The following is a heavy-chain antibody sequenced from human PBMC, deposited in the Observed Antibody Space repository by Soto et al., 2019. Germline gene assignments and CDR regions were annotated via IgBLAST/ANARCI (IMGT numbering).Heavy chain of an antibody. V-gene: IGHV3-30*04. Sequence: GGSLRLSCAASGFTFSSYAMHWVRQAPGKGLEWVAVISYDGSNKYYADSVKGRFTISRDNSKNTLYLQMNSLRAEDTAVYYCARGVKGNYDYYYGMDVWGQGTTVTVSS. CDR2: ISYDGSNK. J-gene: IGHJ6*02. CDR3: ARGVKGNYDYYYGMDV. CDR1: GFTFSSYA. D-gene: IGHD1-1*01.